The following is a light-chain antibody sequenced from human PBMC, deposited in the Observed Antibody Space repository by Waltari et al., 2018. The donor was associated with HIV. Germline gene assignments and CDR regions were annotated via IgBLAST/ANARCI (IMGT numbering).Light chain of an antibody. CDR3: AAWVDSLSVV. J-gene: IGLJ2*01. V-gene: IGLV1-47*01. Sequence: QSVLTQPPSASGTPGQRVTISCSGSSSNIGSNYVYWYQQLPGTAPKLLIYRNNQRPSGVPDRFSGSKSGTSASLAISGIRSEDEADYYCAAWVDSLSVVFGGGTKLTVL. CDR2: RNN. CDR1: SSNIGSNY.